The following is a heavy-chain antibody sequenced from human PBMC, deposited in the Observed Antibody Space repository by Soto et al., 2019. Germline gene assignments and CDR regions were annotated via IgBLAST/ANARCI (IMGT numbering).Heavy chain of an antibody. D-gene: IGHD2-15*01. CDR2: IYYSGST. J-gene: IGHJ4*02. V-gene: IGHV4-39*01. CDR1: GGSISSSSYY. Sequence: SETLSLTCTVSGGSISSSSYYWGRIRQAPGKGLEWIGSIYYSGSTYYNPSLKSRVTISVDTSKNQFSLKLSSVTAADTAVYYCARMHERTIAVVVAATPRGFDYWGQGTLVTVSS. CDR3: ARMHERTIAVVVAATPRGFDY.